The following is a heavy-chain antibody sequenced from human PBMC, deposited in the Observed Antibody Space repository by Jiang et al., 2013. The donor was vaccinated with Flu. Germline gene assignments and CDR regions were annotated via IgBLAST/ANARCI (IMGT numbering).Heavy chain of an antibody. CDR3: ARGGTYDILTGYYWFDP. V-gene: IGHV4-30-2*01. D-gene: IGHD3-9*01. J-gene: IGHJ5*02. CDR2: IYHSGST. CDR1: GGSISSAGYS. Sequence: GSGLVKPSQTLSLTCAVSGGSISSAGYSWSWIRQPPGKGLEWIGYIYHSGSTYYNPSLKSRVTMSVDRSKNQFSLNLSSVTAADTAVYYCARGGTYDILTGYYWFDPWGQGALVTVSS.